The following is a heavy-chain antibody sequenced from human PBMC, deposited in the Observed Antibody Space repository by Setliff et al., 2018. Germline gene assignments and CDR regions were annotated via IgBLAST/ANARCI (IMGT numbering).Heavy chain of an antibody. CDR1: GFIFSNYA. D-gene: IGHD3-3*01. CDR2: LSPDDKAI. CDR3: ARENRYNFWSGLYGFDI. Sequence: PGGSLRLSCEASGFIFSNYAMDWVRQAPGKGLEGVAGLSPDDKAIEYADSVKGRFAISRDNARNSLYLQMNSLRAEDTAVYYCARENRYNFWSGLYGFDIWGQGTMVTVSS. V-gene: IGHV3-23*01. J-gene: IGHJ3*02.